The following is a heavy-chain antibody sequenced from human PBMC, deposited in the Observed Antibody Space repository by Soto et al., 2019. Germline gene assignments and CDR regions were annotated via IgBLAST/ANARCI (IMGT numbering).Heavy chain of an antibody. CDR3: ARDVSNYDYVWGSYRYTFDY. Sequence: ASVKVSCKASCYTFTSYGISWVRQAPGQGLEWMGWISAYSGNTNYAQKLQGRVTMTTDTSTSTAYMELRSLRSDDTAVYYCARDVSNYDYVWGSYRYTFDYWGQGTLVTVSS. D-gene: IGHD3-16*02. CDR1: CYTFTSYG. CDR2: ISAYSGNT. V-gene: IGHV1-18*01. J-gene: IGHJ4*02.